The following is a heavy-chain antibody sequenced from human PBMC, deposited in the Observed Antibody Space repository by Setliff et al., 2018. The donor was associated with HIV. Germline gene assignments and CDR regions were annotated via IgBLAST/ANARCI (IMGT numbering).Heavy chain of an antibody. CDR2: ISSSSSTI. Sequence: GSLRLSCAASGFTFSSYSMNWVRQAPGKGLEWVSYISSSSSTIYYADSVKGRFTISRDNAKNSLYLQMNSLRAEDTAVYYCARDEALLQFLEWLPDDYYYYYYMDVWGKGTTVTVS. CDR1: GFTFSSYS. V-gene: IGHV3-48*01. CDR3: ARDEALLQFLEWLPDDYYYYYYMDV. D-gene: IGHD3-3*01. J-gene: IGHJ6*03.